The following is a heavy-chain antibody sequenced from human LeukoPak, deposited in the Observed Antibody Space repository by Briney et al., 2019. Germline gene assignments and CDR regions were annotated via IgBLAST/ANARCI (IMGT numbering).Heavy chain of an antibody. CDR2: INPSGGST. D-gene: IGHD2-21*02. V-gene: IGHV1-46*01. CDR1: GGTFSSYA. Sequence: GSSVKVSCKASGGTFSSYAISWVRQAPRQGLEWMGIINPSGGSTSYAQKFQGRVTMTRDTSTSTVYMELSSLRSEDTAVYYCARKGCGGDCLDYWGQGTLVTVSS. CDR3: ARKGCGGDCLDY. J-gene: IGHJ4*02.